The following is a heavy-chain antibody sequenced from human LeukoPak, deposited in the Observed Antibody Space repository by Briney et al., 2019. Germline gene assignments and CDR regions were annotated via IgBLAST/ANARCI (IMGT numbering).Heavy chain of an antibody. V-gene: IGHV4-34*01. CDR3: ARDSRGAIRVGATYDAFDI. CDR1: GGSFSGYY. Sequence: SETLSPTCAVYGGSFSGYYWSWIRQPPGKGLEWIGEINHSGSTNYNPSLKSRVTISVDTSKNQFSLKLSSVTAADTAVYYCARDSRGAIRVGATYDAFDIWGQGTMVTVSS. D-gene: IGHD1-26*01. CDR2: INHSGST. J-gene: IGHJ3*02.